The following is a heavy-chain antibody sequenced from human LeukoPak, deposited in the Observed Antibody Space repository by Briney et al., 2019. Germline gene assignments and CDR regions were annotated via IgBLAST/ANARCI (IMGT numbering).Heavy chain of an antibody. CDR3: ARGNWNDVSLPDWGY. D-gene: IGHD1-1*01. V-gene: IGHV3-48*04. Sequence: GGSLRLSCAASGFTFSSYSMNWVRQAPGKGLEWVSYISSSGSTIYYADSVKGRFTISRDNAKNSLYLQMNSLRAEDTAVYYCARGNWNDVSLPDWGYWGQGTLVTVSS. J-gene: IGHJ4*02. CDR2: ISSSGSTI. CDR1: GFTFSSYS.